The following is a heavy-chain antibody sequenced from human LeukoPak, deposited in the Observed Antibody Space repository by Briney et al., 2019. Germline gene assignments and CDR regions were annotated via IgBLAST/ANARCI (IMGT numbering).Heavy chain of an antibody. Sequence: NPGGSLRLSCAASGFTFSSYSMNWVRQAPGKGLEWVSSISSSSSYIYYADSVKGRFTISRDNAKNSLYLQMNSLRAEDTAVYYCARGGDDYGDYRYWGQGTLVTVSS. D-gene: IGHD4-17*01. J-gene: IGHJ4*02. CDR3: ARGGDDYGDYRY. CDR2: ISSSSSYI. V-gene: IGHV3-21*01. CDR1: GFTFSSYS.